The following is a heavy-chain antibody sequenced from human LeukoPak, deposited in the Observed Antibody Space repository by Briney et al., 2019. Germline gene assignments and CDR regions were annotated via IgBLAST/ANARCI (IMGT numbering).Heavy chain of an antibody. D-gene: IGHD6-19*01. J-gene: IGHJ4*02. CDR2: INHSGST. Sequence: SETLSLTCAVYGGSFSGYYWTWIRQPPGKGLEWTGEINHSGSTNYNPSLKSRVTISVDTSKNQFSLKLSSVTAADTAVYYCARVGGSGWPTPYFDYWGQGTLVTVSS. V-gene: IGHV4-34*01. CDR3: ARVGGSGWPTPYFDY. CDR1: GGSFSGYY.